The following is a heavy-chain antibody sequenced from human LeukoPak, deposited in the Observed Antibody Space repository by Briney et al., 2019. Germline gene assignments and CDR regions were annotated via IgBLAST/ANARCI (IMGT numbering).Heavy chain of an antibody. CDR3: ATYTHWVAGDV. CDR2: MNQDGSAK. Sequence: XRLSXAXSGFTFSDSWMSWVRQAPGKGLEWVANMNQDGSAKGYVDSVKGRFTISRDNARNSLYLQMSSLRPEDTAVYYCATYTHWVAGDVWGQGTTVTVSS. V-gene: IGHV3-7*01. J-gene: IGHJ6*02. D-gene: IGHD3-16*01. CDR1: GFTFSDSW.